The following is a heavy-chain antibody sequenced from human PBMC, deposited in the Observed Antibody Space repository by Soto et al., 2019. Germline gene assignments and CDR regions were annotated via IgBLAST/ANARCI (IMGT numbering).Heavy chain of an antibody. Sequence: PSETLSLTCTVSGVSISSGGYYWSWIRQHPGKGLEWIGYIYYSGSTNYNPSLKSRVTISVDTSKNQFSLKLSSVTAADTAVYYCARSEYSYGLYYFDYWGQGTLVTSPQ. J-gene: IGHJ4*02. CDR2: IYYSGST. D-gene: IGHD5-18*01. V-gene: IGHV4-61*08. CDR3: ARSEYSYGLYYFDY. CDR1: GVSISSGGYY.